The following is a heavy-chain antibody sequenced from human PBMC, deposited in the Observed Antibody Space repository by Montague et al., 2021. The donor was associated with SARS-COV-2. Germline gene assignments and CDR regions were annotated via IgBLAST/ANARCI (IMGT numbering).Heavy chain of an antibody. V-gene: IGHV6-1*01. D-gene: IGHD3-10*01. CDR1: GYSVSSNSAA. CDR2: TYYRSKWYN. J-gene: IGHJ6*02. CDR3: SREYPPPVWFGELEYYGMDV. Sequence: CAISGYSVSSNSAAWNWIRQSPSRGLEWLGRTYYRSKWYNDYAVSVKSRITINPDTSKNQFSLQLNSVTPEDTAVYYCSREYPPPVWFGELEYYGMDVWGQGTTVTVSS.